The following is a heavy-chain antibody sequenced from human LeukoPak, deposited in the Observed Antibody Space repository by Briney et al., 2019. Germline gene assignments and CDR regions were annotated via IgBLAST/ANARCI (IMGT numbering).Heavy chain of an antibody. CDR1: GGSFSGYY. Sequence: SETLSLTCAVYGGSFSGYYWSWIRQPPGKGLEWIGEINHSGSTNYNPPLKSRVTISVDTSKNQFSLKLSSVAATDTAVYFCARLRFDFWSGYTHPYFDYWGQGTLVTVSS. J-gene: IGHJ4*02. CDR3: ARLRFDFWSGYTHPYFDY. V-gene: IGHV4-34*01. CDR2: INHSGST. D-gene: IGHD3-3*01.